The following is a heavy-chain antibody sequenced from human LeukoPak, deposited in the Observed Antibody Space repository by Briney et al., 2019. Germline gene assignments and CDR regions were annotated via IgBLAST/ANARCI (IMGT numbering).Heavy chain of an antibody. CDR3: ARDPPIRGITGTPNVYYGMDV. CDR1: GGTFTSYA. CDR2: IIPIFGIA. J-gene: IGHJ6*02. D-gene: IGHD1-7*01. V-gene: IGHV1-69*04. Sequence: SVKVSCKASGGTFTSYAISWVRQAPGQGLEWMGRIIPIFGIANYAQKFQGRVTITADKSTSTAYMELSSLRSEDSAVYYCARDPPIRGITGTPNVYYGMDVWGQGTTVTVSS.